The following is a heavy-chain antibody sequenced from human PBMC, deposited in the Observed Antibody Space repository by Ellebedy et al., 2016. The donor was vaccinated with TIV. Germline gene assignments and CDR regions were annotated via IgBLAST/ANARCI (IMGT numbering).Heavy chain of an antibody. Sequence: SLKISCAASGFTFDDYAMHWVRQAPGKGLEWVSGISWNSGSIGYADSVKGRFTISRDNAKNTLYLQMNSLRAEDTAVYYCAKEIIRRERGEYYWGQGTLVTVSS. V-gene: IGHV3-9*01. CDR1: GFTFDDYA. J-gene: IGHJ4*02. D-gene: IGHD1-26*01. CDR2: ISWNSGSI. CDR3: AKEIIRRERGEYY.